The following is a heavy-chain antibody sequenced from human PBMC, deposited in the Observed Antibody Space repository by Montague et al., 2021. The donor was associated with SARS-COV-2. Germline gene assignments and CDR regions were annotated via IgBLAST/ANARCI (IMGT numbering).Heavy chain of an antibody. D-gene: IGHD5-24*01. J-gene: IGHJ4*02. V-gene: IGHV4-59*01. CDR3: ARVFPRWLQFDPYFDY. CDR1: SGSISSYY. CDR2: IYYSGST. Sequence: SETLSLTCTASSGSISSYYWSWIRQPPGKGLEWIGYIYYSGSTNYNPSLKSRVTISVDTSKNQFSLKLSSVTAADTAVYYCARVFPRWLQFDPYFDYWGQGTLVTVSS.